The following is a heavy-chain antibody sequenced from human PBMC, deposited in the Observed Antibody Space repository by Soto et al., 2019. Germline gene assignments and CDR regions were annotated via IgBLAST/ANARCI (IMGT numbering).Heavy chain of an antibody. D-gene: IGHD5-12*01. CDR2: IYGSGDDT. CDR1: GFTFGTYT. CDR3: TKDARPDGYWDFDY. V-gene: IGHV3-23*01. J-gene: IGHJ4*02. Sequence: GGSLRLSCAASGFTFGTYTMNWVRQAPGKGLEWVSGIYGSGDDTFYADSVKGRFTISRDNSGNTLYLQMNRLRVEDTAVYYCTKDARPDGYWDFDYWGQGTVFTVSS.